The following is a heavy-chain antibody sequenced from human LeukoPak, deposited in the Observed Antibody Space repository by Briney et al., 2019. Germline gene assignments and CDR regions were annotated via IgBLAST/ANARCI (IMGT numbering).Heavy chain of an antibody. V-gene: IGHV3-9*01. D-gene: IGHD3-22*01. J-gene: IGHJ4*02. CDR3: ARGDSSGYYVI. CDR1: GFTFDDYA. CDR2: ISWNSGSI. Sequence: GGSLRLSCAASGFTFDDYAMHWVRQAPGKGLEWVSGISWNSGSIGYADSVKGRFIISRDNAKNSLYLQMNSLRAEDTALYYCARGDSSGYYVIWGQGTLVTVSS.